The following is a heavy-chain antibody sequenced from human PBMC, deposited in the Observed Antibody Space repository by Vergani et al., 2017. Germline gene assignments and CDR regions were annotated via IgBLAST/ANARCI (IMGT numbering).Heavy chain of an antibody. CDR2: ISWNSGSI. CDR1: GFTFDDYA. D-gene: IGHD3-3*01. Sequence: EVQLVESGGGLVQPGRSLRLSCAASGFTFDDYAMHWVRQAPGKGLEWVSGISWNSGSIGYADSVKGRFTISRDKAKNSLYLQMNSLRAEDTALYYCAKGQPCDFWSGDDAFDIWGQGTMVTVSS. J-gene: IGHJ3*02. CDR3: AKGQPCDFWSGDDAFDI. V-gene: IGHV3-9*01.